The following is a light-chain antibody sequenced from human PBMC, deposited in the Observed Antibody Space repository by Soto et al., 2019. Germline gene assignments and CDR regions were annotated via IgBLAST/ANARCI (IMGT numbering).Light chain of an antibody. CDR3: KQRTNWPPLT. V-gene: IGKV3-11*01. CDR2: DAS. Sequence: EIALTQSPATLSLSPGERANLXCRASQSVGSDFGWYQQKTGKAPRPLISDASNRATGIQARLSGSGSGKDFTLNISNVDPADFAVYYCKQRTNWPPLTVGGGTKVDI. J-gene: IGKJ4*01. CDR1: QSVGSD.